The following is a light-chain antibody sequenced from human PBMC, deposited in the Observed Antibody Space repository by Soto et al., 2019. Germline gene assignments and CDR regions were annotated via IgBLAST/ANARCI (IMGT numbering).Light chain of an antibody. J-gene: IGLJ2*01. Sequence: QSVLTQPPSVSAAPGQKVTISCSGDNSNIGSNYVAWYQQLPGTAPKLLIYDNNKRPSGIPDRFSGSTSGTSATLGITGLQTGDEADYYCGTWDSSLSAGVFGGGTKLT. CDR3: GTWDSSLSAGV. V-gene: IGLV1-51*01. CDR2: DNN. CDR1: NSNIGSNY.